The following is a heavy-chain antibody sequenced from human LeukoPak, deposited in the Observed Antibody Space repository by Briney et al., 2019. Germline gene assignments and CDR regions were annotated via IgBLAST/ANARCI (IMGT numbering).Heavy chain of an antibody. CDR2: ITPGGGT. Sequence: GGSLRLSCAASEFTFSSYVMAWVRQAPGKGLEWVSTITPGGGTYYADSVKGRFTISRDNSKNTLYLQMNSLRAEDTAVYYCARGFYSNYVYYHGMDVWGQGTTVTVSS. CDR3: ARGFYSNYVYYHGMDV. CDR1: EFTFSSYV. J-gene: IGHJ6*02. D-gene: IGHD4-11*01. V-gene: IGHV3-23*01.